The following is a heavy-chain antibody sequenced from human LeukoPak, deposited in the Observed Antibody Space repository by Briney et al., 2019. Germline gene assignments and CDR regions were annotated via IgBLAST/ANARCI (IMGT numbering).Heavy chain of an antibody. J-gene: IGHJ4*02. D-gene: IGHD6-19*01. Sequence: SETLSLTCTVSGGSIGGDYWTWIRQPPGKGLQYIRYIYHTGATNYNPSLKSRVTISVDTSKNQFSLKLNSVTAADTAVYFCAKYGKSGWSIDNWGQGTLATVSS. CDR2: IYHTGAT. CDR3: AKYGKSGWSIDN. V-gene: IGHV4-59*08. CDR1: GGSIGGDY.